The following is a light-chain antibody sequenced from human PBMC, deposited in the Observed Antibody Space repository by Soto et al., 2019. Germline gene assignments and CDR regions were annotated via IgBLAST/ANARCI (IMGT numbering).Light chain of an antibody. J-gene: IGLJ1*01. CDR3: QSYDSSLSGSGV. CDR1: SSNIGAGYG. V-gene: IGLV1-40*01. Sequence: QSVLTQPPSVSGAPGQRVTISCTGSSSNIGAGYGVHWYQQLPGTAPKLLIYGNSNRPSGVPDRFSGSKSGTSASLAITGLQAEDEADYYCQSYDSSLSGSGVFGTGTKLTVL. CDR2: GNS.